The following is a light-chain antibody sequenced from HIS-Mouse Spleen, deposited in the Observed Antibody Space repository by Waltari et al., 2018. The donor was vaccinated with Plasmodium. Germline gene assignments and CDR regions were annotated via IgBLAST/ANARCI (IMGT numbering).Light chain of an antibody. CDR2: EDS. J-gene: IGLJ3*02. CDR3: YSTDSSGNHRV. Sequence: SYELTQPPSVSVSPGQTAMITCSGAALLNKYAYWYQQKSGQAPVLVIYEDSKRPSGIPERFSGSSSGTMATLTISGAQVEDEADYYCYSTDSSGNHRVFGGGTKLTVL. V-gene: IGLV3-10*01. CDR1: ALLNKY.